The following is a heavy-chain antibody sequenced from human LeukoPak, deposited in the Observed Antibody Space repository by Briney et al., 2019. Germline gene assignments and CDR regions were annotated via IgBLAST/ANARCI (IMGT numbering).Heavy chain of an antibody. CDR1: GFTFSSYS. D-gene: IGHD3-3*01. CDR3: AVLWSRQEDY. J-gene: IGHJ4*02. V-gene: IGHV3-48*01. CDR2: ISSSSSTI. Sequence: PGGSLRLSCAGSGFTFSSYSMNWVRQAPGKGLEWVSYISSSSSTIYYADSVKGRFTISRDNAKNSLYLQMNSLRAEDTTVYYCAVLWSRQEDYWGQGTLVTVSS.